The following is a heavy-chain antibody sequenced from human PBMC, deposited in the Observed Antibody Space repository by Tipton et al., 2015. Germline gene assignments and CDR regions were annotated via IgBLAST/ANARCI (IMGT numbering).Heavy chain of an antibody. CDR1: GGSFSGYY. CDR3: ARYCSGGGCHADYYYGMYV. V-gene: IGHV4-34*01. J-gene: IGHJ6*02. D-gene: IGHD2-15*01. CDR2: INHRGST. Sequence: TLSLTCAVYGGSFSGYYWSWIRQPPGKGLEWIGEINHRGSTNYNPSLKSRVTISVDTSKNQFSLKLSSVTAADTAVYYCARYCSGGGCHADYYYGMYVWGQGTTVTVSS.